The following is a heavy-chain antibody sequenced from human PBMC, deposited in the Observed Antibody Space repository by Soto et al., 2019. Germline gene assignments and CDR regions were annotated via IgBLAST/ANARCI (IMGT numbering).Heavy chain of an antibody. V-gene: IGHV5-10-1*01. J-gene: IGHJ6*02. CDR2: IDPSDSYT. D-gene: IGHD2-2*01. Sequence: PGESLKISCKGSGYSFTSYWISWVRQMPGKGLEWMGRIDPSDSYTNYSPSFQGHVTISADKSTSTAYLQWSSLKASDTAMYYCARPYCSSTSCYPYGMDVWGQGTTVTVSS. CDR3: ARPYCSSTSCYPYGMDV. CDR1: GYSFTSYW.